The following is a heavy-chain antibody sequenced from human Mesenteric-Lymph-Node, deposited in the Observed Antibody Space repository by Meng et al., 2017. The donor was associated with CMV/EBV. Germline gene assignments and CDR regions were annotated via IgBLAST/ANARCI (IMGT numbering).Heavy chain of an antibody. CDR2: IIPILGIA. CDR3: ARILLVTGEDY. CDR1: GGTFSSYA. V-gene: IGHV1-69*04. D-gene: IGHD3-10*01. J-gene: IGHJ4*02. Sequence: SVKVSCKASGGTFSSYAISWVRPAPGQGLEWMGRIIPILGIANYAQKFQGRVTITADKSTSTAYTELSSLRSEDTAVYYCARILLVTGEDYWGQGTLVTVSS.